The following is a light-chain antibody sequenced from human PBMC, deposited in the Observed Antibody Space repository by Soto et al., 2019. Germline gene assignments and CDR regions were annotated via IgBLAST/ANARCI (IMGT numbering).Light chain of an antibody. J-gene: IGKJ4*01. CDR3: HQYDNVSLT. V-gene: IGKV1-33*01. CDR1: QDIKNC. Sequence: DIQMTQSPSSLSASVGDRITITCQASQDIKNCLNWYQQKPGKAPNLLIYDASNLEVGVPSRFSGSGSGTDFTLTISSLQPEDIATYYCHQYDNVSLTFGGGTKVEL. CDR2: DAS.